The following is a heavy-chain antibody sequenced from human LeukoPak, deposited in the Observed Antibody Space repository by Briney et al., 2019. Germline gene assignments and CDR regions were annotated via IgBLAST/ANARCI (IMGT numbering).Heavy chain of an antibody. J-gene: IGHJ6*03. V-gene: IGHV1-46*01. CDR1: GYTFTSYY. D-gene: IGHD2-15*01. CDR2: INPSGGST. CDR3: AVVAEDLYYMDV. Sequence: ASVKVSCKASGYTFTSYYMHWVRQAPGQGLEWMGIINPSGGSTSYAQKFQGRVTMTRDMSTSTVYMELSSLRSEDTAVYYCAVVAEDLYYMDVWGKGTTVTVSS.